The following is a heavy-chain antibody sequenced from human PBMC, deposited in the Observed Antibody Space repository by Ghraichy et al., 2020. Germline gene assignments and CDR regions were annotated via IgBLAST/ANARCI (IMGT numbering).Heavy chain of an antibody. CDR1: GGSIDYGGFY. CDR3: ARRRSYSSLSYGLDV. Sequence: SETLSLTCTVSGGSIDYGGFYWSWIRQHPGKGPEWLGFIFYTGTTYYNLSLTSRLVISVSPSKTQLPLKFSPLTASATAVYYLARRRSYSSLSYGLDVWGQGTTVTVSS. CDR2: IFYTGTT. J-gene: IGHJ6*02. D-gene: IGHD6-19*01. V-gene: IGHV4-31*03.